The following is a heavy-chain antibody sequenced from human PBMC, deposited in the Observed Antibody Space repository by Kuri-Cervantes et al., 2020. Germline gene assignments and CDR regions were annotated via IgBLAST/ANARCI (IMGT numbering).Heavy chain of an antibody. CDR3: AREGIAVAWYAYYYYGMDV. CDR1: GYTFTSYA. D-gene: IGHD6-19*01. Sequence: ASVKVSCKASGYTFTSYAMHWVRQAPGQRLEWMGWINAGNGNTKYSQKLQGRVTITRDTSASTAYMELSSLRSEDTAVYYCAREGIAVAWYAYYYYGMDVWGQGTTVTVSS. V-gene: IGHV1-3*01. J-gene: IGHJ6*02. CDR2: INAGNGNT.